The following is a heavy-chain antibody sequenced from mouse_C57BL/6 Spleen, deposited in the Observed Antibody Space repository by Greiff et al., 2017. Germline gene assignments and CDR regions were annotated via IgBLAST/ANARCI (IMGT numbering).Heavy chain of an antibody. V-gene: IGHV1-55*01. CDR1: GYTFTSYW. Sequence: QVQLQQPGAELVKPGASVKMSCKASGYTFTSYWITWVKQRPGQGLEWIGDIYPGSGSTNYNEKFKSKATLTVDTSSSTAYMQLSSLTSEGSAVYYCARCDYYGSSYFFDYWGQGTTLTVSS. CDR2: IYPGSGST. J-gene: IGHJ2*01. D-gene: IGHD1-1*01. CDR3: ARCDYYGSSYFFDY.